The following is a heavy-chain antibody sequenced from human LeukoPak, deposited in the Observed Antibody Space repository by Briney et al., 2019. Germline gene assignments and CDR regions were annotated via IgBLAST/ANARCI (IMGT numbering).Heavy chain of an antibody. D-gene: IGHD3-22*01. CDR3: ARDGTNYYDSSGYYKPYYFDY. Sequence: GGSLRLSCAASGFTFSSYGMHWVRQAPGKGLEWVAVIWYDGSNKYYADSVKGRFTISRDNSKNTLYLQMNSLRAEDTAVYYCARDGTNYYDSSGYYKPYYFDYWGQGTLVTVSS. V-gene: IGHV3-33*01. J-gene: IGHJ4*02. CDR1: GFTFSSYG. CDR2: IWYDGSNK.